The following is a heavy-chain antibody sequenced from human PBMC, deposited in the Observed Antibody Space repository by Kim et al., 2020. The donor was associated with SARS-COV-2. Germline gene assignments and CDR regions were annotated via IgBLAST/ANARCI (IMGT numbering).Heavy chain of an antibody. Sequence: SETLSLTCTVSGGSISSSSYYWGWIRQPPGKGLEWIGSIYYSGSTYYNPSLKSRVTISVDTSKNQFSLKLSSVTAADTAVDYCARDGIAAAGPVNWGQGT. CDR2: IYYSGST. J-gene: IGHJ4*02. CDR1: GGSISSSSYY. D-gene: IGHD6-13*01. V-gene: IGHV4-39*02. CDR3: ARDGIAAAGPVN.